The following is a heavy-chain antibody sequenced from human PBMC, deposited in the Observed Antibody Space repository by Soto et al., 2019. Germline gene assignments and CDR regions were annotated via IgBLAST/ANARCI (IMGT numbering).Heavy chain of an antibody. Sequence: QVQLVQSGAEVKKPGSWVKVSCKASGGIFSSYTISWVRQAPGQGLEWMGRIIPILGIANYAQKFQGRVTITADKSTSTAYMELSSLRSEDTAVYYCARSSGYDSLDYWGQGTLVTVSS. CDR3: ARSSGYDSLDY. D-gene: IGHD5-12*01. CDR1: GGIFSSYT. J-gene: IGHJ4*02. V-gene: IGHV1-69*02. CDR2: IIPILGIA.